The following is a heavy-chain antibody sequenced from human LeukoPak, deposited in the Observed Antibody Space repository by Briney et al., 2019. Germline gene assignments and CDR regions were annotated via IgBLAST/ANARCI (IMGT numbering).Heavy chain of an antibody. CDR1: GASISALY. V-gene: IGHV4-59*08. J-gene: IGHJ4*02. CDR3: ARHHGHQFSDSWYLRGSFDY. CDR2: TYYSGRP. D-gene: IGHD6-13*01. Sequence: KPSETLSLTCAVYGASISALYWGWIRQSPGKGLEWIGYTYYSGRPTYNPSLKSRVTISLDTSKNQFSLRVNSVTAADTAIYYRARHHGHQFSDSWYLRGSFDYWGRGILVAVSS.